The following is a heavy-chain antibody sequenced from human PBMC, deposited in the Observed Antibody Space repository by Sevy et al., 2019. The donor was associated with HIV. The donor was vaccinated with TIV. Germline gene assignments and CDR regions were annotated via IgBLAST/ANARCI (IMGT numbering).Heavy chain of an antibody. V-gene: IGHV3-49*03. CDR1: GFTFGDYA. CDR3: TRDSGHRRGDY. Sequence: GGALRLSCTASGFTFGDYAMSWFRQAPGKGLEWVGFIRSKAYGGTTEYAASVKGRFTISRDDSKSIAYLQMNSLKTEDTAVYYCTRDSGHRRGDYWGQGTLVTVSS. D-gene: IGHD3-10*01. J-gene: IGHJ4*02. CDR2: IRSKAYGGTT.